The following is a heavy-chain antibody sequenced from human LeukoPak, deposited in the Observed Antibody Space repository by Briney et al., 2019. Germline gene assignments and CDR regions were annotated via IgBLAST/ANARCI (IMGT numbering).Heavy chain of an antibody. CDR2: IYSGGST. J-gene: IGHJ6*02. CDR1: GFTVSSNY. D-gene: IGHD3-10*01. V-gene: IGHV3-53*01. CDR3: AREDRMVRGVIHYYYGMDV. Sequence: GGSLRLSCAASGFTVSSNYMSWVRQAPGKGLEWVSVIYSGGSTYYADSVKGRFTISRDNSKNTLYLQMNSLRAEDTAVYYCAREDRMVRGVIHYYYGMDVWGQGTTVTVSS.